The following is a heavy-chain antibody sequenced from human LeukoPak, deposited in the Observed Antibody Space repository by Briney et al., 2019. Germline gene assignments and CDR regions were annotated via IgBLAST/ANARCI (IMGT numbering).Heavy chain of an antibody. CDR1: GYNFTDYY. CDR3: ARDSGLGPTWHPFDY. Sequence: ASVKVSCKASGYNFTDYYIHWVRQAPGQGLEWMGWINPKSGGTNYAQKFRGRVTMTRDTSISTAYMELSGLRSDDTAVYYCARDSGLGPTWHPFDYWGQGTLVTVSS. CDR2: INPKSGGT. D-gene: IGHD1-26*01. V-gene: IGHV1-2*02. J-gene: IGHJ4*02.